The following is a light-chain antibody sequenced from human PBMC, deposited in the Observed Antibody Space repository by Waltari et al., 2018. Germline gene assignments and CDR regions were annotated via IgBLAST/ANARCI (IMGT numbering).Light chain of an antibody. V-gene: IGKV3-20*01. CDR1: HSTTRIS. Sequence: IVLTQSPGTLSLPPGDRATLSCRASHSTTRISLGWYQQKPGQAPRLLIFGASTRATGIPDRFSGSGSGTDFSLTINRLEPEDFAVYYCQLWVGSLLTFGGGTKVEL. CDR3: QLWVGSLLT. CDR2: GAS. J-gene: IGKJ4*01.